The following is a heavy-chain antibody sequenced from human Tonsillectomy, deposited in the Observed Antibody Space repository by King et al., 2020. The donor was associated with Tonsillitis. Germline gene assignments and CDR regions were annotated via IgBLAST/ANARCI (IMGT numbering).Heavy chain of an antibody. CDR1: GDSVSTGSYY. V-gene: IGHV4-61*03. Sequence: VQLQESGPGLVKPSETLSLTCTVSGDSVSTGSYYWTWIRLPPGRGLEWIANIYFTGTTKFNSSLKSRGFISVDTSRNDFSLRLTSVTAADTAVYYCAREGRITGWFDLWGQGILVTVSS. CDR3: AREGRITGWFDL. CDR2: IYFTGTT. D-gene: IGHD3-16*01. J-gene: IGHJ5*02.